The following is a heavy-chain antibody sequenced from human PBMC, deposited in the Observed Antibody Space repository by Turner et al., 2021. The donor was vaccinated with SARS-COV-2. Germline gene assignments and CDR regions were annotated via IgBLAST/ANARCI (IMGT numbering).Heavy chain of an antibody. Sequence: QVQLVESGGGVVQPGRSLRLSCAASGFTFSSYGMHWVRKAPGKGLEWVAVISYDGSNKYYADSVKGRFTISRDNSKNTLYLQLNSLRAEDTAVYYCAKQLGLYSNPMYYFDYWGQGTLVTVSS. CDR3: AKQLGLYSNPMYYFDY. D-gene: IGHD4-4*01. J-gene: IGHJ4*02. V-gene: IGHV3-30*18. CDR2: ISYDGSNK. CDR1: GFTFSSYG.